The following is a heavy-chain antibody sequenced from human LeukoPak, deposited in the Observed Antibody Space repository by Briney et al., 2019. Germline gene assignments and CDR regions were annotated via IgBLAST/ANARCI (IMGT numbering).Heavy chain of an antibody. CDR3: ARGRNYFENWGYYYYFDY. CDR1: GGSFRGYY. V-gene: IGHV4-34*01. CDR2: INSSGGT. Sequence: ASETLSLTCAVSGGSFRGYYWNWIRQSPGKGLEWAGEINSSGGTSYNPSLKSRLTLSVDTSKYQFSLKLNSVTAADTAVYYCARGRNYFENWGYYYYFDYWGQGTLVTAAS. D-gene: IGHD1-26*01. J-gene: IGHJ4*02.